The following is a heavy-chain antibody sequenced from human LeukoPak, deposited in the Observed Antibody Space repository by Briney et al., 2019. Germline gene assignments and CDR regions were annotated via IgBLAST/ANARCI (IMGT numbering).Heavy chain of an antibody. CDR1: GGSISSYY. V-gene: IGHV4-59*08. J-gene: IGHJ4*02. D-gene: IGHD3-10*01. CDR3: ARFGSDYGSAE. CDR2: VYNSGST. Sequence: SGTLSLTCTVSGGSISSYYWSWIRQPPGKGLEWIGYVYNSGSTNYSPSLTSRVTISVDTSKNQFSLKLSSVTAADTAVDYCARFGSDYGSAEWGQGTLVTVSS.